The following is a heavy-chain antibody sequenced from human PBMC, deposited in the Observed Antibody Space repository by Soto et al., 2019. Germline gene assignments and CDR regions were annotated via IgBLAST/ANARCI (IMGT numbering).Heavy chain of an antibody. V-gene: IGHV3-23*01. CDR2: ISGGGTST. CDR1: GFTFSTYV. J-gene: IGHJ6*02. CDR3: AKDRQDYSETPYGMDV. Sequence: EVQLLESGGGLVQPGGSLRVSCAASGFTFSTYVMSWVRQAPGKGLEWVSGISGGGTSTKYADSVKGRFTISRDNSKNTVHLQMNTLGADDTAVYYCAKDRQDYSETPYGMDVWGQGTTVTVSS. D-gene: IGHD4-4*01.